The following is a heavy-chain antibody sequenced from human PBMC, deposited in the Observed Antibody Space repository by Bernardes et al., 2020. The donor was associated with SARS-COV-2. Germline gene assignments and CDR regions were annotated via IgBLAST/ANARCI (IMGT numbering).Heavy chain of an antibody. D-gene: IGHD3-22*01. V-gene: IGHV3-33*01. J-gene: IGHJ4*02. CDR1: GFNFGFHG. CDR3: ARSHRDSSRYAYFYDN. CDR2: IWSDSSNR. Sequence: GSLRPSCVASGFNFGFHGMHWVRPAPGKGLEWVANIWSDSSNRYYADSVKGRFTISRDNSKTTLYMQMNNLRDEDTAVYYCARSHRDSSRYAYFYDNWGQGTLVTVSS.